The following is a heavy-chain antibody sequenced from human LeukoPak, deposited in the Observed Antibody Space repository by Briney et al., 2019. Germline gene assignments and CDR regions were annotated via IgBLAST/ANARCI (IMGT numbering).Heavy chain of an antibody. Sequence: PGRSLRLSCAASGFTFSSYGMHWVRQAPGKGLEWVAVISYDGSNKYYADSVKGRFTISRDNAKNSLYLQMNSLRAEDTAVYYCARGSIAVATVGPFDYWGQGTLVTVSS. D-gene: IGHD6-19*01. J-gene: IGHJ4*02. CDR1: GFTFSSYG. V-gene: IGHV3-30*03. CDR3: ARGSIAVATVGPFDY. CDR2: ISYDGSNK.